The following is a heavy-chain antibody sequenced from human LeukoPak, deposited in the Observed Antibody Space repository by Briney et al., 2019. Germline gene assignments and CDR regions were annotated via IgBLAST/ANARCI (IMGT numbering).Heavy chain of an antibody. D-gene: IGHD3-22*01. V-gene: IGHV4-34*12. CDR3: AKSNGYGLVDI. Sequence: SETLSLTCAVNGGSFSDYYWNWIRQPPGKGLEWIGNIFYSGSTYYSPSLKSRVTISLDTSRNQFSLKLTSVTAADTAVYYCAKSNGYGLVDIWGQGTMVTVSS. J-gene: IGHJ3*02. CDR2: IFYSGST. CDR1: GGSFSDYY.